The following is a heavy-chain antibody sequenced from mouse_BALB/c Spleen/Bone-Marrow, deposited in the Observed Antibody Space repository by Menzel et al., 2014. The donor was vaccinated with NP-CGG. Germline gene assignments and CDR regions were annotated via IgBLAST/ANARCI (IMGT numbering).Heavy chain of an antibody. CDR1: GYVSSSYW. V-gene: IGHV1-80*01. J-gene: IGHJ2*01. D-gene: IGHD2-10*02. CDR3: ARKYGDY. CDR2: IYPGDGDT. Sequence: QVQLKQSGAELVRPGSSVKISCKASGYVSSSYWMNWVKQRPGQGLEWIGQIYPGDGDTNYNGKFKGKATLTADKSSSTAYMQLSSLTSEDSAVYFCARKYGDYWGQGTTLTVSS.